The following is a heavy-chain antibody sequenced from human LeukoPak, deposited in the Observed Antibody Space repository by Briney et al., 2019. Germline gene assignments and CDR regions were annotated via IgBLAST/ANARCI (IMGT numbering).Heavy chain of an antibody. Sequence: GGSLRLSCAASGFTFSSYWMHWVRQAPGKGLVWVSRINTDGSSTIYADSAKGRFTISRDNAKNTLYLQMNSLRAEDTAVYYCARGGPSGSYFDYWGQGTPVTVSS. CDR3: ARGGPSGSYFDY. J-gene: IGHJ4*02. CDR1: GFTFSSYW. CDR2: INTDGSST. V-gene: IGHV3-74*01. D-gene: IGHD1-26*01.